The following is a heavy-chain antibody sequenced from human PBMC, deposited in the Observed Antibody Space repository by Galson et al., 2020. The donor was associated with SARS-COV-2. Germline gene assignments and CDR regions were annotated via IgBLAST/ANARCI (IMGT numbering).Heavy chain of an antibody. CDR2: ISYDGSNK. V-gene: IGHV3-30*04. CDR1: GFTFSSYA. D-gene: IGHD3-10*01. J-gene: IGHJ3*02. CDR3: AREGMFRGSDAFDI. Sequence: GESLKISCAASGFTFSSYAMHWVRQAPGKGLEWVAVISYDGSNKYYADSVKGRFTISRDNSKNTLYLQMNSLRAEDTAVYYCAREGMFRGSDAFDIWGQGTMVTVSS.